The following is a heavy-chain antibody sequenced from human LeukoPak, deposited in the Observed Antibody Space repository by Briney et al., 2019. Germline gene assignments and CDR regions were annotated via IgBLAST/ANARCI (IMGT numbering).Heavy chain of an antibody. J-gene: IGHJ2*01. CDR1: GGSISSDA. CDR3: ARRGVANWYFDL. D-gene: IGHD2-15*01. Sequence: SETLSLTCTVSGGSISSDAWSWIRQPPGKGLEWIAYIVYSGSINYNPSLKSRVTISVDTSKNQFSLKLNSVTAADTAVYYCARRGVANWYFDLWGRGTLVTVSS. CDR2: IVYSGSI. V-gene: IGHV4-59*08.